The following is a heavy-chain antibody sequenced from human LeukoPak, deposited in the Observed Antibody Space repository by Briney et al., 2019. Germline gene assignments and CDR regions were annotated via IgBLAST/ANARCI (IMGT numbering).Heavy chain of an antibody. CDR1: GGSISSSSYY. CDR2: IYHSGST. Sequence: SETLSLTCTVSGGSISSSSYYWGWIRQPPGKGLEWIGSIYHSGSTYYNPSLKSRVTISVDTSKNQFSLKLSSVTAADTAVYYCAREDYDYVWGSYRSPFDYWGQGTLVTVSS. CDR3: AREDYDYVWGSYRSPFDY. J-gene: IGHJ4*02. V-gene: IGHV4-39*07. D-gene: IGHD3-16*02.